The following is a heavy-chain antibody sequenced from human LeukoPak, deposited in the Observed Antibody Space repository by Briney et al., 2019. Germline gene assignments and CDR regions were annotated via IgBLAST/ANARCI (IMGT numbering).Heavy chain of an antibody. CDR3: ARDYYDFWSGYYGWFDP. CDR2: IYHSGST. J-gene: IGHJ5*02. V-gene: IGHV4-34*01. Sequence: SETLSLTCAVYGGSFSSYYWSWIRQSPGKGLEWIGSIYHSGSTYYNPSLKSRVTISVDTSKNQFSLKLSSVTAADTAVYYCARDYYDFWSGYYGWFDPWGQGTLVTVSS. D-gene: IGHD3-3*01. CDR1: GGSFSSYY.